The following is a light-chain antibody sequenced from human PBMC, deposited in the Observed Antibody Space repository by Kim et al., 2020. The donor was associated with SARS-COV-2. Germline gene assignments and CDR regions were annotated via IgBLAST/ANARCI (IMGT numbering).Light chain of an antibody. CDR1: SLRSYY. Sequence: ALGQTVRITCQGDSLRSYYASWYQQKPGQAPVLVIYGKNNRPSGIPDRFSGSSSGNTASLTITGAQAEDEADYYCNSRDSSGNRGVFGGGTQLTV. V-gene: IGLV3-19*01. CDR2: GKN. J-gene: IGLJ2*01. CDR3: NSRDSSGNRGV.